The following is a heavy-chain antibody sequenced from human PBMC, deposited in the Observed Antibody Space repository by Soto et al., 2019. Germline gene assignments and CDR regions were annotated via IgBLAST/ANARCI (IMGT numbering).Heavy chain of an antibody. J-gene: IGHJ4*02. CDR1: GFTFSSYG. V-gene: IGHV3-30*18. D-gene: IGHD3-10*01. CDR3: AKDLTMLPAGYFDY. Sequence: GGSLRLSCAASGFTFSSYGMHWVRQAPGKGLEWVAVISYDGSNKYYADSVKGRFTISRDNSKNTLYLQMNSLRAEDTAVYYCAKDLTMLPAGYFDYCGQGPLGTLS. CDR2: ISYDGSNK.